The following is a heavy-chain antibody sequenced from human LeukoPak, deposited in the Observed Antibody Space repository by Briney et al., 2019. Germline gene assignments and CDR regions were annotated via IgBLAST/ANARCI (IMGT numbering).Heavy chain of an antibody. CDR3: ASPSGNAFDV. V-gene: IGHV4-31*03. D-gene: IGHD1-26*01. CDR2: IYYSGST. J-gene: IGHJ3*01. CDR1: GGSITSDRYY. Sequence: SETLSLTCTVSGGSITSDRYYWSWIRQHPGKGLEWIGHIYYSGSTYYNPSLKSRVTISIDTSKNQFSLKLSSVTAADTAVYFCASPSGNAFDVWGQGIMVTVSS.